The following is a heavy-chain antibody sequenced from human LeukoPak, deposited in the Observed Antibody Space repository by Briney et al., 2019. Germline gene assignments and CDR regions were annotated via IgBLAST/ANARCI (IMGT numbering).Heavy chain of an antibody. CDR1: GASVSSGSYY. CDR3: AGGCGGDCYSAVFDY. J-gene: IGHJ4*02. V-gene: IGHV4-61*03. D-gene: IGHD2-21*02. Sequence: PSETLSLTCNVSGASVSSGSYYWSWIRQPPGKELEWIGYIYYSGSTSYNPSLKSRVTISVDTSKNHFSLKLTSVTAADTAVYYCAGGCGGDCYSAVFDYWGQGTLVTVSS. CDR2: IYYSGST.